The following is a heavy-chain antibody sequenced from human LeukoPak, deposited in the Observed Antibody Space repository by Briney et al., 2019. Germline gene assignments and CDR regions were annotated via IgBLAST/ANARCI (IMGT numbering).Heavy chain of an antibody. Sequence: SETLSLTCTASGGSISSGSYYWSWIRQPAGKGLEWIGRIYTSGSTNYNPSLKSRVTISVDTSKNQFSLKLSSVTAADTAVYYCARSYSSSWYKGFDYWGQGTLVTVSS. CDR3: ARSYSSSWYKGFDY. J-gene: IGHJ4*02. CDR2: IYTSGST. V-gene: IGHV4-61*02. D-gene: IGHD6-13*01. CDR1: GGSISSGSYY.